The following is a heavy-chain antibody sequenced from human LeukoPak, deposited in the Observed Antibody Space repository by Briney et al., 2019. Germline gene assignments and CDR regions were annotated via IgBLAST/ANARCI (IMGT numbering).Heavy chain of an antibody. V-gene: IGHV4-39*01. CDR3: VGEEYGTGSYYKSSD. CDR2: MYYIGTT. Sequence: PSETLSLTCTVSDGSISSSSFYWGWIRQPPGKGLEWLGSMYYIGTTYYNPSLESRVTISVDTSKNLCSLKLRSVTAADTAVYYCVGEEYGTGSYYKSSDWGQGTLVTVSS. D-gene: IGHD3-10*01. J-gene: IGHJ4*02. CDR1: DGSISSSSFY.